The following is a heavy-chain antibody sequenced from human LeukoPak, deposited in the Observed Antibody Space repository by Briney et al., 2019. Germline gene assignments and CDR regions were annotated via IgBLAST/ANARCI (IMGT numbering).Heavy chain of an antibody. CDR1: GFTFDDYA. V-gene: IGHV3-9*01. D-gene: IGHD3-10*01. J-gene: IGHJ5*01. Sequence: GRSLRLSCAASGFTFDDYAMHWVRQAPGKGLEWVSGISWNSGSIGYADSVKGRFTISRDNAKNSLYLQMNSLKAEDTVVYYCAKAGLVWFGELGYNWFDSWGQGALVTVSS. CDR3: AKAGLVWFGELGYNWFDS. CDR2: ISWNSGSI.